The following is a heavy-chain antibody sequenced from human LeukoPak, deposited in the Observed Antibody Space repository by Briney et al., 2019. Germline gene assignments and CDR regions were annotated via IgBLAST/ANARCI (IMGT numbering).Heavy chain of an antibody. J-gene: IGHJ4*02. Sequence: PGGSLRLSCAASGFTFSSYSMNWVRQAPGKGLEWVSSISSSSSYIYYADSVKGRCTISRDNAKNSLYLQMNSLRAEDTAVYYCAREKVGATTPQFDYWGQGTLVTVSS. CDR1: GFTFSSYS. D-gene: IGHD1-26*01. CDR2: ISSSSSYI. CDR3: AREKVGATTPQFDY. V-gene: IGHV3-21*01.